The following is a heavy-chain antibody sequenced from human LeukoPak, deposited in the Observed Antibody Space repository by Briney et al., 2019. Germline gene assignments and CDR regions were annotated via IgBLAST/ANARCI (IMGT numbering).Heavy chain of an antibody. D-gene: IGHD5-24*01. CDR2: IYDSGST. CDR1: GGSISSYY. CDR3: ARAVEMATIFFDY. J-gene: IGHJ4*02. Sequence: ASETLSLTCTVSGGSISSYYWSWIRQPPGKGLEWIGYIYDSGSTNYNPSLKSRVTISVDTSKNQFSLKLSSVTAADTAVYYCARAVEMATIFFDYWGQETLVTVSS. V-gene: IGHV4-59*01.